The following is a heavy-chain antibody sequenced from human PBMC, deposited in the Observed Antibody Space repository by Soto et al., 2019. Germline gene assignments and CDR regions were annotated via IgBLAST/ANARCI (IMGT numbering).Heavy chain of an antibody. J-gene: IGHJ5*02. Sequence: QVQLVESGGGVVQPGRSLRLSCAASGFTFSSYAMHWVRQAPGKGLEWVAVITYDGSNKYYADSVKGRFTISRDNSKNTLYLQVNSLRAEDTAVYYCARGVHMLSWFDPWGQGTLVTVSS. V-gene: IGHV3-30-3*01. CDR3: ARGVHMLSWFDP. D-gene: IGHD3-10*02. CDR1: GFTFSSYA. CDR2: ITYDGSNK.